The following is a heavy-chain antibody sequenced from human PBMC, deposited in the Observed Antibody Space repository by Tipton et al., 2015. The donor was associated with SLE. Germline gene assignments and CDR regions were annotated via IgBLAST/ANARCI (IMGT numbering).Heavy chain of an antibody. V-gene: IGHV4-34*01. Sequence: TLSLTCAVYGGSFSGYYWSWIRQPPGKGLEWIGEINHSGSTNYNPSLKSRVTISVDTSKNQFSLKLTSVTAADTAMYYCARHGAYYDFWSGPNGAFDIWGQGTMVTVSS. J-gene: IGHJ3*02. CDR2: INHSGST. D-gene: IGHD3-3*01. CDR1: GGSFSGYY. CDR3: ARHGAYYDFWSGPNGAFDI.